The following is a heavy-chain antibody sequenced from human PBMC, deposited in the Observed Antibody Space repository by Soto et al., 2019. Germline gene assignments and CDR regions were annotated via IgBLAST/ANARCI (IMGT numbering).Heavy chain of an antibody. CDR1: GRCISSSRCY. CDR3: ASLDVLLWFGESS. CDR2: IYYSGST. J-gene: IGHJ5*02. Sequence: PSETPALTWRVWGRCISSSRCYWGWIRQPPGKGLEWIGSIYYSGSTYYNPSLKSRVTISVDTSKSQFSLKLSSVTAAAPAVYYCASLDVLLWFGESSWGQGTLVTVSS. D-gene: IGHD3-10*01. V-gene: IGHV4-39*01.